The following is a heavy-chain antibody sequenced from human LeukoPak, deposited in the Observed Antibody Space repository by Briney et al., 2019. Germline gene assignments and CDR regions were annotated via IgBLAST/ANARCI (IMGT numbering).Heavy chain of an antibody. CDR2: INPNSGGT. V-gene: IGHV1-2*02. J-gene: IGHJ5*02. D-gene: IGHD6-13*01. Sequence: ASVKVSCKASGYTFTGYYMHWVRQAPGQGLEWMGWINPNSGGTNYAQKFQGRVTMTRDTSISTAYMELSRLRSDATAVYYCAREAAAGSNWFDPWGQGTLVTVSS. CDR3: AREAAAGSNWFDP. CDR1: GYTFTGYY.